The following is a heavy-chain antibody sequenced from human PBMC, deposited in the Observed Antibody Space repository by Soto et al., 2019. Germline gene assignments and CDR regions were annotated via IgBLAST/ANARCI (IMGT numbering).Heavy chain of an antibody. CDR1: GYTFTSYG. CDR3: ARDSRVGANSDACDV. V-gene: IGHV1-18*01. CDR2: VNAHNHIT. Sequence: ASVKVSCKASGYTFTSYGISWVRQAPGQGLGWMGRVNAHNHITKYAQKFQGRVTITRDTSTSTDYMEVRSLRSDDTAVYYCARDSRVGANSDACDVWGQGTMVTVSS. J-gene: IGHJ3*01. D-gene: IGHD1-26*01.